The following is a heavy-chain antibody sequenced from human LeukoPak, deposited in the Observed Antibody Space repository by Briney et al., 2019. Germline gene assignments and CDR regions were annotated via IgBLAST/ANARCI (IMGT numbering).Heavy chain of an antibody. Sequence: SETLSLTCAVYGGSFSGYYWSWIRQPPGKGLEWIGEINHSGSTNYNPSLKSRVTISVDTSKDQFSLKLSSVTATDTAVYYCARLGGGRGIAALPFDYWGQGTLVTVSS. CDR1: GGSFSGYY. J-gene: IGHJ4*02. D-gene: IGHD6-13*01. CDR2: INHSGST. V-gene: IGHV4-34*01. CDR3: ARLGGGRGIAALPFDY.